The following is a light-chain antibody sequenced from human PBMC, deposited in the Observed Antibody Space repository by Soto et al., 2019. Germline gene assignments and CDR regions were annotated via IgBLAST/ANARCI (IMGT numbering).Light chain of an antibody. J-gene: IGKJ1*01. V-gene: IGKV1-5*03. CDR1: QSISSW. CDR2: KAS. CDR3: QQYNSHSWT. Sequence: DIQMTQSPSTLSAFVGARVTITCRASQSISSWLAWYQQKPGKAPKLLIYKASSLESGVPSRFSGSGSGTEFTLTITSLQPDDFATYYCQQYNSHSWTFGQGTKVEIK.